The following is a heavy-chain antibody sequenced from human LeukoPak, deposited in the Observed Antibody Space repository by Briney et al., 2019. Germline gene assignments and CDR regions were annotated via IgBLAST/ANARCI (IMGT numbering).Heavy chain of an antibody. V-gene: IGHV4-34*01. CDR1: GGSFSGYY. D-gene: IGHD3-9*01. CDR3: ATLPNPYFDWSDPGYFDY. Sequence: SETLSLTCAVYGGSFSGYYWSWIRQPPGKGLEWIGEINHSRSTNYNPSLKSRVTISVDTSKNQFSLKLSSVTAADTAVYYCATLPNPYFDWSDPGYFDYWGQGTLVTVSS. CDR2: INHSRST. J-gene: IGHJ4*02.